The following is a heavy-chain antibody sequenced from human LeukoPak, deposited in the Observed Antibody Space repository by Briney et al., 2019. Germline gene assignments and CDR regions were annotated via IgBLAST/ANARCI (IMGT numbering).Heavy chain of an antibody. V-gene: IGHV1-8*02. J-gene: IGHJ4*02. CDR1: GYTFTSYA. CDR3: ARGFRDSSGRKPDY. CDR2: MNPNSGNT. Sequence: GASVKVSCKASGYTFTSYAMNWVRQAPGQGLEWMGWMNPNSGNTGYAQKFQDRVTMTRNTSIKTAYMEPSSLRSEDMAVYYCARGFRDSSGRKPDYWGQGTLVTVSS. D-gene: IGHD3-22*01.